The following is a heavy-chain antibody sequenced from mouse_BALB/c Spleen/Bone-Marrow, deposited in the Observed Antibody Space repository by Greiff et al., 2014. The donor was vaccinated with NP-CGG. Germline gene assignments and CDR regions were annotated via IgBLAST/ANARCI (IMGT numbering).Heavy chain of an antibody. Sequence: VQLQQSGAELVKPGASVKLSCTASGFNIKDPYMHWVKQRPEQGLEWIGRIDPANGNTKYDPKFQGKATITADKSSNTAYLQLSSLTSEDTAVYYCAPYYYGRWFTYWGQGTLVTVSA. J-gene: IGHJ3*01. CDR3: APYYYGRWFTY. D-gene: IGHD1-1*01. CDR1: GFNIKDPY. V-gene: IGHV14-3*02. CDR2: IDPANGNT.